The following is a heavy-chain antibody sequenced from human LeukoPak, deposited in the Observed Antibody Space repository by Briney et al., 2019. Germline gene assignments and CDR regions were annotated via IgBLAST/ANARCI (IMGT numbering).Heavy chain of an antibody. D-gene: IGHD2-15*01. Sequence: GALRLSCAASGFTFSDYYMSWIRQAPGKGLEWVSYISSSGSTIYYADSVKGRFTISRDNAKNSLYLQMNSLRAEDTAVYYCARWDAYCTGGSCYFGGFAFDIWGQGTVVTVSS. V-gene: IGHV3-11*01. CDR2: ISSSGSTI. CDR3: ARWDAYCTGGSCYFGGFAFDI. J-gene: IGHJ3*02. CDR1: GFTFSDYY.